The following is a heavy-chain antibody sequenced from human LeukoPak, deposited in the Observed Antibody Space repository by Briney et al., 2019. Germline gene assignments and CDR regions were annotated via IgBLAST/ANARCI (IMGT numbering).Heavy chain of an antibody. J-gene: IGHJ3*01. CDR1: GFTFTSYW. Sequence: PGGSLRLSCAASGFTFTSYWMHWVRQAPGKGLVWVSRVDGDGSITTYADSVKGRFTISRDNAKNTLYLQMNSLRAEDTAVYYCEGPQHGDLCAFDFWGQGTRVTVSS. CDR3: EGPQHGDLCAFDF. D-gene: IGHD4-17*01. V-gene: IGHV3-74*01. CDR2: VDGDGSIT.